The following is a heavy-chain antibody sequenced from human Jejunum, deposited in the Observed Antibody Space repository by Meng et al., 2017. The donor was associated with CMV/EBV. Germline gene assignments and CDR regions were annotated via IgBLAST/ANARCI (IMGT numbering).Heavy chain of an antibody. Sequence: SYWMTWVRRAPGKGLEWVANIRYDGSERHCVDSVKSRFTVSRDNAEKSAYLQMDSLRVGDTAVYYCAREAQYNDFRNGYLYSFDSWGQGTQVTVSS. CDR3: AREAQYNDFRNGYLYSFDS. J-gene: IGHJ4*02. CDR2: IRYDGSER. CDR1: SYW. D-gene: IGHD3-3*01. V-gene: IGHV3-7*01.